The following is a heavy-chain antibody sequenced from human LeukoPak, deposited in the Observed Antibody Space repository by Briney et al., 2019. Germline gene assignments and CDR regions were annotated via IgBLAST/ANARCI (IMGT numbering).Heavy chain of an antibody. CDR2: ISYDGSNK. CDR3: ARDGGHYYDSSGPTNWFDP. Sequence: GGSLRLSCAASGFTFSSYAMHWVRQAPGKGLEWVAVISYDGSNKYYADSVKGRFTISRDNSKNTLYLQMNSLRAEDTAVYYCARDGGHYYDSSGPTNWFDPWGQGTLVTVSP. V-gene: IGHV3-30-3*01. D-gene: IGHD3-22*01. CDR1: GFTFSSYA. J-gene: IGHJ5*02.